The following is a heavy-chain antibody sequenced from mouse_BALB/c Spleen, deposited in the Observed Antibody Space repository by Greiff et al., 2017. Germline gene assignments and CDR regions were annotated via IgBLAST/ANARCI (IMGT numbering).Heavy chain of an antibody. CDR2: INPSTGYT. J-gene: IGHJ3*01. D-gene: IGHD2-4*01. Sequence: QVQLQQSGAELAKPGASVKMSCKASGYTFTSYWMHWVKQRPGQGLEWIGYINPSTGYTEYNQKFKDKATLTADKSSSTAYMQLSSLTSEDSAVYYCARTEYDYDGVWFAYWGQGTLVTVSA. CDR1: GYTFTSYW. CDR3: ARTEYDYDGVWFAY. V-gene: IGHV1-7*01.